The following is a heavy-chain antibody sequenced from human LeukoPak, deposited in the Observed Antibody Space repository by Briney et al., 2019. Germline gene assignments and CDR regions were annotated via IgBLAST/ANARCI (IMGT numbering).Heavy chain of an antibody. CDR3: ARGFFGYNDAFDI. J-gene: IGHJ3*02. CDR1: GYSFTSYW. V-gene: IGHV5-51*01. CDR2: IYSGDSDT. D-gene: IGHD5-24*01. Sequence: GESLKIVCKGSGYSFTSYWIGWVRQMPGKGLEWMGIIYSGDSDTRYSPSSQGQVTISADKSNSTAYLQWSRLKASDTAMYYCARGFFGYNDAFDIWGQGTMVTVSS.